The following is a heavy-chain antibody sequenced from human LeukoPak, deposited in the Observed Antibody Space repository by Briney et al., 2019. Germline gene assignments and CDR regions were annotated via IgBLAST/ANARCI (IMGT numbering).Heavy chain of an antibody. CDR3: AKDPSTVVVPAATTPQYYFDY. V-gene: IGHV3-13*01. J-gene: IGHJ4*02. Sequence: PGGSLRLSCAASGFTFSSYDMHWVRQATGKSLEWVSGIGTAADTYYPGSVKGRFTISRENAKNSLYLQMNSLRAGDTAVYYCAKDPSTVVVPAATTPQYYFDYWGQGTLVTVSS. CDR1: GFTFSSYD. D-gene: IGHD2-2*01. CDR2: IGTAADT.